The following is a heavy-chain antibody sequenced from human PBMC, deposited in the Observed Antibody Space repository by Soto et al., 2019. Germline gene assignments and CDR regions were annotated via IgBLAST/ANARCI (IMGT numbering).Heavy chain of an antibody. V-gene: IGHV3-49*03. CDR3: TRVSPDCSGGSCYSVWFDP. J-gene: IGHJ5*02. Sequence: GVLRLSCIASGFTFRDYAISWLRQAPGKGLQWVSFIRSNIYDGTTEYAASVKGRFTISRDDSKTIAYLQMNSLETGDTGVYYCTRVSPDCSGGSCYSVWFDPWGQGTLVTVSS. CDR1: GFTFRDYA. D-gene: IGHD2-15*01. CDR2: IRSNIYDGTT.